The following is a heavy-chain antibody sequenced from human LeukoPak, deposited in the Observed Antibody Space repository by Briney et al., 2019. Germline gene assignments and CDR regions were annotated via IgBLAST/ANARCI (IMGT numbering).Heavy chain of an antibody. J-gene: IGHJ4*02. CDR2: INYSGNT. Sequence: PSGTLSLTCAVSGPSICSDKWWSWVRQPPGAGLEGLGEINYSGNTNYSPSLKSRVTMSTEKSKNVFSLRLTSVTAADTAVYYCARAGVWLPAVWGQGTLVTVSS. CDR3: ARAGVWLPAV. D-gene: IGHD3-9*01. V-gene: IGHV4-4*02. CDR1: GPSICSDKW.